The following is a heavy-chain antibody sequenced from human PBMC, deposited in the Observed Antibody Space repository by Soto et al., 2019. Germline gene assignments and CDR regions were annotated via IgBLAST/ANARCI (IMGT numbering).Heavy chain of an antibody. CDR2: ISGFNGQT. Sequence: SVKVSFKASGNTFASHGFSWLRQAPGQGLEWMGWISGFNGQTNYAQKFQGRVTLTTDTSTTTAYMELRSLRSDDTAIYYCARDLDGSGAYYTDFWGQGTLVTVSS. CDR3: ARDLDGSGAYYTDF. D-gene: IGHD3-10*01. V-gene: IGHV1-18*01. CDR1: GNTFASHG. J-gene: IGHJ4*02.